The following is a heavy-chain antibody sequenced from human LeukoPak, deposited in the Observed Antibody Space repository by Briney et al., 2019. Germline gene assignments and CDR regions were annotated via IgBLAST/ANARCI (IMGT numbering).Heavy chain of an antibody. CDR3: ARGTGSSWYRGYFDY. J-gene: IGHJ4*02. D-gene: IGHD6-13*01. CDR2: SYYSGST. CDR1: GGSISSGDYY. V-gene: IGHV4-30-4*08. Sequence: TSETLSLTCTVSGGSISSGDYYWSWIRQPPGKGLEWIGYSYYSGSTYYNPSLKSRVTISVDTSKTQFSLKLSSVTAADTAVYYCARGTGSSWYRGYFDYWGQGTLVTVSS.